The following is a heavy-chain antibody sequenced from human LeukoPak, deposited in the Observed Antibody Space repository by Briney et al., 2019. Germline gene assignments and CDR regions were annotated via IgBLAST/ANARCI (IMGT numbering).Heavy chain of an antibody. CDR1: GGTLTTFA. J-gene: IGHJ6*03. D-gene: IGHD3-3*01. V-gene: IGHV1-69*04. CDR2: IIPLLGVR. Sequence: ASVKVSCKTSGGTLTTFAFGWVRQAPGQGLEWVGRIIPLLGVRNYAQQFQGRVTITADDPPNTTYMQLSRLTYEDAAVYYCAKNYVGTFYLGGGIFCFFNMGAKG. CDR3: AKNYVGTFYLGGGIFCFFNM.